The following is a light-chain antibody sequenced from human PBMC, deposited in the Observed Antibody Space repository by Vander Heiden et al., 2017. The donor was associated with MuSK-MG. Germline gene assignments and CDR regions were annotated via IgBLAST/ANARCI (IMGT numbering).Light chain of an antibody. CDR2: DAS. J-gene: IGKJ4*01. CDR1: QDINNY. CDR3: QQYNNLPLT. V-gene: IGKV1-33*01. Sequence: IQMTQSPSSLSASVGDRVTITCQASQDINNYLNWFQQKPGTAPKLLIYDASNLETGVPSRFSGSVSGTDFTLTISSLQPEEIATYHCQQYNNLPLTFGGGTKVEIK.